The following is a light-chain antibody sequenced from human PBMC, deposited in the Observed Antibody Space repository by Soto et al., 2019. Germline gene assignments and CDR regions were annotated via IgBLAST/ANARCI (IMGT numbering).Light chain of an antibody. CDR3: QQYHHWPPIT. CDR1: QSVNSN. Sequence: ETVMTQSPATLSVSPGERATLSCRASQSVNSNLAWYQQKLGQAPRVLIYGASTRATGIPDRFSGSGSGTEFILTISSLQSEDFAVYYCQQYHHWPPITFGQGTRLEIK. CDR2: GAS. J-gene: IGKJ5*01. V-gene: IGKV3-15*01.